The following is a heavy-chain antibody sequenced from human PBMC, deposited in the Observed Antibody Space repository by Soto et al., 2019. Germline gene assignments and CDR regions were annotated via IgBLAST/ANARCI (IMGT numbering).Heavy chain of an antibody. V-gene: IGHV1-18*04. CDR2: ISAYDGNT. J-gene: IGHJ5*02. Sequence: ASVKVSCKASGYTFTSYGISWVRQAPGQGLEWMGWISAYDGNTNYAQKLQGRVTMTTDTSTSTAYMELRSLRSDDTAVYYCAMSLVTPDWLDPWGQGTLVTVSS. CDR1: GYTFTSYG. CDR3: AMSLVTPDWLDP. D-gene: IGHD3-9*01.